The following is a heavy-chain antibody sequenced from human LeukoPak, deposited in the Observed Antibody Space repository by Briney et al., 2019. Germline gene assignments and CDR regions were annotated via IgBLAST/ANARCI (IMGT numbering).Heavy chain of an antibody. CDR1: GFTFSDYY. CDR3: ARAGGYSGYASN. CDR2: IYYSGTT. Sequence: GSLRLSCAASGFTFSDYYMSWIRQPPGKGLEWIGYIYYSGTTYYNPSLKSRVTISLDTSKNKFSLNLTSVNVADTAVYYCARAGGYSGYASNWGQGTLVTVSS. J-gene: IGHJ4*02. V-gene: IGHV4-59*01. D-gene: IGHD5-12*01.